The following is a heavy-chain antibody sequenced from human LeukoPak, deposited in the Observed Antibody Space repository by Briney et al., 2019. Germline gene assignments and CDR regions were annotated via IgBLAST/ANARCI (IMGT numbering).Heavy chain of an antibody. D-gene: IGHD6-13*01. CDR1: GGSFSGYY. CDR3: AGGGYSSSWILNWFDP. CDR2: INHSGST. V-gene: IGHV4-34*01. Sequence: SETLSLTCAVYGGSFSGYYWSWIRQPPGKGLEWIGEINHSGSTNYNPSLKSRVTISVDTSKNQFSLKLSSVTAADTAVYYCAGGGYSSSWILNWFDPWGQGTLVTVSS. J-gene: IGHJ5*02.